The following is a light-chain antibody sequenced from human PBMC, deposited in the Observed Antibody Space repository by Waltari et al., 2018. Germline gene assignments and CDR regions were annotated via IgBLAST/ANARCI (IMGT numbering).Light chain of an antibody. Sequence: EIVLTQSPGTLSLSPGERATRSCRASQSVSRYLAWYQQKPGQAPRLRIYGASTRATGIPDRFSGSGSGTDFSLTISRLEPEDFAVYYCQKYGSLPATFGQGTKVEIK. CDR1: QSVSRY. CDR2: GAS. J-gene: IGKJ1*01. V-gene: IGKV3-20*01. CDR3: QKYGSLPAT.